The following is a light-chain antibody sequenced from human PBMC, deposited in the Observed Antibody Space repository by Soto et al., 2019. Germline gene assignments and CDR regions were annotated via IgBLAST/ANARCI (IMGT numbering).Light chain of an antibody. V-gene: IGKV3-15*01. CDR1: QSVSTK. Sequence: EVVMTQSPATLSVSPGETVTLSCRASQSVSTKSAWYQQRPGQAPRLLIYGASTGATGIPARFSGSGSGTEFTLTISSLQSEDFALYYCQQYKDWFSITFGQGTRLEIK. CDR3: QQYKDWFSIT. CDR2: GAS. J-gene: IGKJ5*01.